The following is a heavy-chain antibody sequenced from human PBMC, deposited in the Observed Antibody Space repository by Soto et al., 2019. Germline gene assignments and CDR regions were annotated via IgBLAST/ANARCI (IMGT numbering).Heavy chain of an antibody. CDR1: GFTFSSYA. Sequence: PGGSLRLSCAASGFTFSSYAMSWVRQAPGKGLEWVSAISGSGGSKYYADSVKGRFTISRDNSKNTLYLQMNSLRAEDTAVYYCASALYYYDSSGGGGFDYWGQGTLVTVSS. CDR2: ISGSGGSK. D-gene: IGHD3-22*01. J-gene: IGHJ4*02. V-gene: IGHV3-23*01. CDR3: ASALYYYDSSGGGGFDY.